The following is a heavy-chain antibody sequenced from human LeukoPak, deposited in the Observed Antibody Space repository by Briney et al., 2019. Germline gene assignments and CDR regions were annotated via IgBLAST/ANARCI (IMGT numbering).Heavy chain of an antibody. CDR1: AFTFRSYA. CDR3: AKGAASRGYTYVAN. CDR2: VSGSGGST. Sequence: GGSLRLSCAASAFTFRSYAMIWVRQAPGKGLEWVSGVSGSGGSTYYSDSAKGRFTISRDNSNNTLYLQMNSLRAEDTAVYYCAKGAASRGYTYVANWGQGTLVTVSS. D-gene: IGHD5-18*01. V-gene: IGHV3-23*01. J-gene: IGHJ4*02.